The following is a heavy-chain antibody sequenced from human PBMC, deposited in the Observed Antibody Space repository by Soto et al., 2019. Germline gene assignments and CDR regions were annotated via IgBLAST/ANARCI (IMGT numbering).Heavy chain of an antibody. Sequence: EVQLVESGGGLVQPGRSLRLSCAASGFTFDDYAMHWVRQAPGKGLEWVSGISWNSGSIGYADSVKGRFTISRDNAKNSLYLQMNSLRAEDTALYYCAKNLNWDDYGDYSKHDAFDIWGQGTMVTVSS. D-gene: IGHD4-17*01. J-gene: IGHJ3*02. CDR1: GFTFDDYA. V-gene: IGHV3-9*01. CDR3: AKNLNWDDYGDYSKHDAFDI. CDR2: ISWNSGSI.